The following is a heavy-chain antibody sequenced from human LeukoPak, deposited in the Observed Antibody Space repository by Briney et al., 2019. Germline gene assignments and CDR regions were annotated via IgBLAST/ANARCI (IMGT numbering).Heavy chain of an antibody. CDR2: INPTSGGT. CDR1: GYTFTGYY. V-gene: IGHV1-2*02. D-gene: IGHD6-19*01. CDR3: ARGGSAWDNPFDY. Sequence: ASVKVSCKASGYTFTGYYIHWVRQAPGQGLKRMGWINPTSGGTKYAQKFQGRVTMTRDTSISTAYMELSRLRADDTAVFYCARGGSAWDNPFDYWGQGTLVTASS. J-gene: IGHJ4*02.